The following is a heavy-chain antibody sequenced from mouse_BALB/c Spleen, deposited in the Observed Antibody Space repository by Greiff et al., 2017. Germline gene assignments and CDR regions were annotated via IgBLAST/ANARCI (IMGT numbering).Heavy chain of an antibody. D-gene: IGHD1-1*01. CDR1: GYSFTGYY. CDR3: ARGDYYGSSGDY. J-gene: IGHJ2*01. Sequence: VQLQQSGPELVKPGASVKISCKASGYSFTGYYMHWVKQSHVKSLEWIGRINPYNGATSYNQNFKDKASLTVDKSSSTAYMELHSLTSEDSAVYYCARGDYYGSSGDYWGQGTTLTVSS. CDR2: INPYNGAT. V-gene: IGHV1-31*01.